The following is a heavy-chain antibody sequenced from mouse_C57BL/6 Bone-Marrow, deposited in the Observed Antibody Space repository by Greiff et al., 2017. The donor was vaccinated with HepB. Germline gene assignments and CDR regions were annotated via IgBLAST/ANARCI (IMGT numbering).Heavy chain of an antibody. CDR1: GYAFTNYL. V-gene: IGHV1-54*01. Sequence: VQLVESGAELVRPGTSVKVSCKASGYAFTNYLIEWVKQRPGQGLEWIGVINPGSGGTNYNEKFKGKATLTADKSSSTAYMQLSSLTSEDSAVYFCAREGGPLLYYFDYWGQGTTLTVSS. CDR2: INPGSGGT. CDR3: AREGGPLLYYFDY. D-gene: IGHD1-2*01. J-gene: IGHJ2*01.